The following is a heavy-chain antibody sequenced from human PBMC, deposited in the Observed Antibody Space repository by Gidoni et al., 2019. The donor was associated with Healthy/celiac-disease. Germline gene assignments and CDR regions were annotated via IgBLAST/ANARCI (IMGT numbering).Heavy chain of an antibody. D-gene: IGHD2-2*01. V-gene: IGHV3-21*01. CDR2: ISSSSSYI. Sequence: EVQLVESGGGLVKPGGSLRLSCAASGFTFSSYSMNWVRQAPGKGLEWVSSISSSSSYIYYADSVKGRFTISRDNAKNSLYLQMNSLRAEDTAVYYCARDWLDCSSTSCQSYYFDYWGQGTLVTVSS. CDR1: GFTFSSYS. CDR3: ARDWLDCSSTSCQSYYFDY. J-gene: IGHJ4*02.